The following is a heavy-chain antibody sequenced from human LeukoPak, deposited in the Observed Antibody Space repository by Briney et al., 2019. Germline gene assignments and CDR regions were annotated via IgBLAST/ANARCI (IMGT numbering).Heavy chain of an antibody. D-gene: IGHD6-13*01. Sequence: PSQTLSLTCTVSGGSISSGGYYWSWIRQHPGKGLEWIEYIYYSGSTYYNPSLKSRVTISVDTSKNQFSLKLSSVTAADTAVYYCARDPGIAAAGTVDAAPGLNYFDYWGQGTLVTVSS. CDR2: IYYSGST. CDR1: GGSISSGGYY. J-gene: IGHJ4*02. CDR3: ARDPGIAAAGTVDAAPGLNYFDY. V-gene: IGHV4-31*03.